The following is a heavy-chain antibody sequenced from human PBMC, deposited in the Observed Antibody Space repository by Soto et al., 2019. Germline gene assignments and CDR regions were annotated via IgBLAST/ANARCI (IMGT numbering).Heavy chain of an antibody. J-gene: IGHJ6*02. V-gene: IGHV3-23*01. CDR1: GFTFSSYA. Sequence: GGSLRLSCGASGFTFSSYAMSWVRQAPGKGLKWVSAISGSGGSTYYADSVKGRFTISRDNSKNTLYLQMNSLRAEDTAVYYCARNSPGVYALWVDVWGQGTTVTSP. D-gene: IGHD2-8*01. CDR3: ARNSPGVYALWVDV. CDR2: ISGSGGST.